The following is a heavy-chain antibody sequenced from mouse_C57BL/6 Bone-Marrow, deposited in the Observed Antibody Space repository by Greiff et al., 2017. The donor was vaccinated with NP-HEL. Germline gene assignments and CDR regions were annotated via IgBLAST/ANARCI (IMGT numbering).Heavy chain of an antibody. CDR2: IYPGSGST. J-gene: IGHJ2*01. CDR1: GYTFTSYW. CDR3: ARWRDYNFDY. Sequence: QVQLQQPGAELVKPGASVKMSCKASGYTFTSYWLTWVTQRPGQGLEWIGVIYPGSGSTNYNEKFKSKATLTVDTSSSTAYMQLSSLTSEDSAVYYCARWRDYNFDYWGQGTTLTVSS. V-gene: IGHV1-55*01. D-gene: IGHD2-12*01.